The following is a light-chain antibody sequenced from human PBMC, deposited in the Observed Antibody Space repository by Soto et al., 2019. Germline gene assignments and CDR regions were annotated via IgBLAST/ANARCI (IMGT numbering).Light chain of an antibody. CDR1: QDIGPW. CDR3: QQFRNSWT. V-gene: IGKV1-5*01. J-gene: IGKJ1*01. Sequence: DIQMTQSPSTLSASVGDRVTITCRASQDIGPWLAWYQQKPGKAPKLLISDAASLQSGVPSRFSGDRSGTEFTLTINRRQAEDVATYFCQQFRNSWTFGQGTRVEIK. CDR2: DAA.